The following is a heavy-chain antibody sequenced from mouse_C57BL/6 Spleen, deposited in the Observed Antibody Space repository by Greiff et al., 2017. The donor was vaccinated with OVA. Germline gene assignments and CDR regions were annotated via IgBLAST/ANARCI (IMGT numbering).Heavy chain of an antibody. CDR3: ARDTTVVEGYAMDY. D-gene: IGHD1-1*01. J-gene: IGHJ4*01. V-gene: IGHV1-81*01. CDR1: GYTFTSYG. CDR2: IYPRSGNT. Sequence: QVQLQQSGAELARPGASVKLSCKASGYTFTSYGISWVKQRTGQGLEWIGEIYPRSGNTYYNEKFKGKATLTADKSSSTAYMELRSLTSEDSAVYFWARDTTVVEGYAMDYWGQGTSVTVSS.